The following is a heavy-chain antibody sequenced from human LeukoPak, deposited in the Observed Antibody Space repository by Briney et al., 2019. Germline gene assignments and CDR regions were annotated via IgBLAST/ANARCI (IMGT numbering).Heavy chain of an antibody. D-gene: IGHD2-2*01. Sequence: PGGSLRLSCAASGFTFSSYSMNWVRQAPGQGLGWVSAISGSGGSTFYAGSVNGRFTISRDNSKNTVYPQMSGLRAEDTALYYCAKAHCSPTSCSRIDYWGQGSLVTVSS. CDR1: GFTFSSYS. CDR3: AKAHCSPTSCSRIDY. CDR2: ISGSGGST. V-gene: IGHV3-23*01. J-gene: IGHJ4*02.